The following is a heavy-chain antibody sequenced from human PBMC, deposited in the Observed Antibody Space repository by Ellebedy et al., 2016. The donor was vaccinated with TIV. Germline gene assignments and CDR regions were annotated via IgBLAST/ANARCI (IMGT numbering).Heavy chain of an antibody. V-gene: IGHV1-18*01. CDR1: GYTFTSYG. J-gene: IGHJ4*02. Sequence: ASVKVSCXASGYTFTSYGISWVRQAPGQGLEWMGWISAYNGNTNYAQKLQGRVTMTTDTSTSTAYMELRSLRSDDTAVYYCARGNYYDSSGYTDYWGQGTLVTVSS. CDR3: ARGNYYDSSGYTDY. D-gene: IGHD3-22*01. CDR2: ISAYNGNT.